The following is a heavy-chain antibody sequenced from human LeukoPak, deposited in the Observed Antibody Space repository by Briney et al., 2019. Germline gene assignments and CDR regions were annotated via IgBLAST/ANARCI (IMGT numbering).Heavy chain of an antibody. CDR3: ARDDRLDCSSTSCSIDH. Sequence: SETLSLTCTVSGGSISSSSYYWGWIRQPPGKGLEWIGSVDHSGSTYYNPSLKSRVTISVDTSKNQFSLKVSSVTAADTAVYYCARDDRLDCSSTSCSIDHWGQGTLVTVSS. V-gene: IGHV4-39*07. D-gene: IGHD2-2*01. CDR1: GGSISSSSYY. CDR2: VDHSGST. J-gene: IGHJ4*02.